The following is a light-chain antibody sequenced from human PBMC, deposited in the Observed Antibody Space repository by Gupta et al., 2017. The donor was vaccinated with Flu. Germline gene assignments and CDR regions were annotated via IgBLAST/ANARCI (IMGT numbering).Light chain of an antibody. Sequence: ATISCTRSGGKVGSNYLHWYHHLPATSPSCLFYENNRRPSGIPDRFSGSIAGSSTTATLTLAEVQHDADDVYHLQSIDSNNWVFGGGPKLTVL. CDR2: ENN. J-gene: IGLJ3*02. CDR1: GGKVGSNY. CDR3: QSIDSNNWV. V-gene: IGLV6-57*01.